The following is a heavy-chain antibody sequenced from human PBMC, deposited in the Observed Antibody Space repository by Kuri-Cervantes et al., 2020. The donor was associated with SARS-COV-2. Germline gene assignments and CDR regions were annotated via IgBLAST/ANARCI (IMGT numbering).Heavy chain of an antibody. V-gene: IGHV3-11*01. J-gene: IGHJ4*02. CDR1: GGSISSSSYY. CDR2: ISSSSSTI. D-gene: IGHD1-7*01. Sequence: LSLTCTVSGGSISSSSYYWGWIRQPPGKGLEWVSYISSSSSTIYYADSVKGRFTISRDNAKNSLFLQMNSLRADDTAVYYCAKLPLIDYWGQGMLVTVSS. CDR3: AKLPLIDY.